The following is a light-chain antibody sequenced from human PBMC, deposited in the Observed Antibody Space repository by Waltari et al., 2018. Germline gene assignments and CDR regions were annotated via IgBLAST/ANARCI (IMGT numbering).Light chain of an antibody. J-gene: IGLJ2*01. CDR1: GSEIDIYNL. CDR2: EGD. V-gene: IGLV2-23*03. CDR3: CSYAGGTTFL. Sequence: QSALTQPASVSGSLGQSITISCTGSGSEIDIYNLVSWYQQYPGKAPKLIIYEGDERPAWVSDRFSGSKSGNTASLTISGLQADDEAEYHCCSYAGGTTFLFGGGTKVTVL.